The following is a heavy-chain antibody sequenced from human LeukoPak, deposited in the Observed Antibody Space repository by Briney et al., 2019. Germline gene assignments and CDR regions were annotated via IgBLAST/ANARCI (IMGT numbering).Heavy chain of an antibody. CDR3: ARGPYYDFWSGYRKGVDY. J-gene: IGHJ4*02. D-gene: IGHD3-3*01. Sequence: ASVKVSCKASGYTFTSYGISWVRQAPGQGLEWMGWISAYNGNTNYAQKLQGRVTMTTDTSTSTAYMELRSLRSDDTAVYYCARGPYYDFWSGYRKGVDYWGQGTLVTVSS. CDR2: ISAYNGNT. CDR1: GYTFTSYG. V-gene: IGHV1-18*01.